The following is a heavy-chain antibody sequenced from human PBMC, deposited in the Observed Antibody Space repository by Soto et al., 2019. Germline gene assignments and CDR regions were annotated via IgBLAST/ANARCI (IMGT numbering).Heavy chain of an antibody. Sequence: QVQLVQSGAEVKKPGSSVKVSCKASGGTFSSYAISWVRQAPGQGIEWLGGIIPIFGRANYAQKFQGRVTIPADNTTSTAYMELSSLRSEDTAVYYCATLGLAYWGGDCYTPFDYCGQGTRVTVSS. CDR2: IIPIFGRA. V-gene: IGHV1-69*06. CDR3: ATLGLAYWGGDCYTPFDY. D-gene: IGHD2-21*01. J-gene: IGHJ4*02. CDR1: GGTFSSYA.